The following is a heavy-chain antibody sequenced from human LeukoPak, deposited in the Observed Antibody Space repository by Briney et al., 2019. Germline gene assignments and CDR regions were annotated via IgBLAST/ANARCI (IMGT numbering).Heavy chain of an antibody. CDR3: ARRCSSSSCPFEY. Sequence: GESLKISCKGSGYSFTSYWISWVRQMPGKGLEWMGRIDPSDSYTNYSPSFQGHVTISADKSISTAYLQWSSLKASDTAMYYCARRCSSSSCPFEYWGQGTLVTVSS. CDR2: IDPSDSYT. CDR1: GYSFTSYW. J-gene: IGHJ4*02. D-gene: IGHD2-2*01. V-gene: IGHV5-10-1*01.